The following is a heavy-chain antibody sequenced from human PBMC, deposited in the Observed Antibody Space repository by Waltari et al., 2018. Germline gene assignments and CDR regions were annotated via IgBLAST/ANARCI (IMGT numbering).Heavy chain of an antibody. CDR1: GFTFSSYS. J-gene: IGHJ4*02. Sequence: EVQLVESGGGLVQPGGSLRLSCAASGFTFSSYSMNWVRQAPGKGGEWVSYISSRSNTVYYADSVKGRFTISRDNAKNSLYLQMNSLRAEDTAVYYCARGRGLKQLDDYWGQGTLVTVSS. CDR3: ARGRGLKQLDDY. V-gene: IGHV3-48*01. D-gene: IGHD6-6*01. CDR2: ISSRSNTV.